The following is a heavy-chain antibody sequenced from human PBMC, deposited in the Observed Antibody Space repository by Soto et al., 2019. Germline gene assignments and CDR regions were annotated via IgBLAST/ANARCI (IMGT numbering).Heavy chain of an antibody. CDR3: ARGCIPENY. Sequence: QVHLVQSEGEVKKPGASVKVSCKTSGYTFSDYGVSWVRQAPGQGLQWMGWVNTYNGNTRYEQKFQDRVTLTIDASTRTVFLELTNLEFDDAAVSYCARGCIPENYWGQGTRVTVSS. V-gene: IGHV1-18*01. CDR2: VNTYNGNT. D-gene: IGHD2-15*01. CDR1: GYTFSDYG. J-gene: IGHJ4*02.